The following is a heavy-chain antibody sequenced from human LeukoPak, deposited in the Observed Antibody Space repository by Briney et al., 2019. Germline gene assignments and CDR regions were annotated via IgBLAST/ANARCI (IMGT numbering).Heavy chain of an antibody. Sequence: GGSLRLSCAASGFTFSTYNMNWVRQAPGKGLEWVSSISSSSSYIYYADSVKGRFTISRDNAKNSLYLQMNSLRAEDTAVYYCARGYHGYFDWLPTYYYYYMDVWGKGTTVTVSS. V-gene: IGHV3-21*01. D-gene: IGHD3-9*01. J-gene: IGHJ6*03. CDR1: GFTFSTYN. CDR3: ARGYHGYFDWLPTYYYYYMDV. CDR2: ISSSSSYI.